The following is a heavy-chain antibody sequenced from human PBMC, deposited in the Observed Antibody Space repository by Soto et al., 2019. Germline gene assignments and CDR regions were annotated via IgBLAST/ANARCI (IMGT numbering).Heavy chain of an antibody. Sequence: SETLSLTCTVSGGSISSYYWSWIRQPPGKGLEWIGYIYYSGSTNYNPSLKSRVTISLDTSKNQFSLKLSSVTAADTAVYYCARLYYDSSGYYYFDYWGQGTLVTVSS. CDR2: IYYSGST. V-gene: IGHV4-59*08. CDR3: ARLYYDSSGYYYFDY. J-gene: IGHJ4*02. CDR1: GGSISSYY. D-gene: IGHD3-22*01.